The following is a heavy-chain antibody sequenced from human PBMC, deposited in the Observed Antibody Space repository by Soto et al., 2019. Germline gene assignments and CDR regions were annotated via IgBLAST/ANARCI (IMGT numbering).Heavy chain of an antibody. Sequence: SVKVSCKASGGTFSSYAISWVRQAPGQGLEWMGGIIPIFGTANYAQKFQGRVTITADESTSTAYMELSSLRSEDTAVYYCARDSVDILTGYYVLDYWGQGTLVTVSS. V-gene: IGHV1-69*13. CDR1: GGTFSSYA. J-gene: IGHJ4*02. D-gene: IGHD3-9*01. CDR2: IIPIFGTA. CDR3: ARDSVDILTGYYVLDY.